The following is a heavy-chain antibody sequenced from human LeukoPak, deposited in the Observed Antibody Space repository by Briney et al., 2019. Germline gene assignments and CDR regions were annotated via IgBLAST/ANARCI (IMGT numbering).Heavy chain of an antibody. CDR2: IIPIFGTA. V-gene: IGHV1-69*01. CDR3: AREEVTIFGVVRKFDP. Sequence: SVKVSCKASGGTFSSYAISWVRQAPGQGLEWMGGIIPIFGTANYAQKFQGRVTITADESTSTAYMELSSLRSEDTAVYYCAREEVTIFGVVRKFDPWGQGTLVTVSS. CDR1: GGTFSSYA. J-gene: IGHJ5*02. D-gene: IGHD3-3*01.